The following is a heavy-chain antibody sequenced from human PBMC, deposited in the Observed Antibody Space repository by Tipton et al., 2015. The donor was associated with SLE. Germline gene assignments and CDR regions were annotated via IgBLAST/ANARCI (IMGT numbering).Heavy chain of an antibody. J-gene: IGHJ6*03. CDR2: IDYNGYA. CDR3: ARGVAGYYFYYYMDV. V-gene: IGHV4-59*12. D-gene: IGHD3-10*01. Sequence: TLSLTCTVSGVSMNRFYWSWIRQSPEKGLQWIAYIDYNGYANHNPSLKSRVTISVDTSKNQLSLKLTSVTAADTAVYYCARGVAGYYFYYYMDVWGKGTTVTISS. CDR1: GVSMNRFY.